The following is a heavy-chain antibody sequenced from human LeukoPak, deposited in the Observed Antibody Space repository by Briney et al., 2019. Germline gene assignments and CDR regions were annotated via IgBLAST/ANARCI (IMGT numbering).Heavy chain of an antibody. V-gene: IGHV1-2*02. D-gene: IGHD5-24*01. J-gene: IGHJ3*02. Sequence: ASVKVSCKASGYTFTGYYMHWVRQAPGQGLEWMGWINPNSGGTNYAQKFQGRVTMTRDTSTSTVYMELSSLRSEDTAMYYCARDRVEMATILGGVQGDAFDIWGQGTMITVSS. CDR1: GYTFTGYY. CDR3: ARDRVEMATILGGVQGDAFDI. CDR2: INPNSGGT.